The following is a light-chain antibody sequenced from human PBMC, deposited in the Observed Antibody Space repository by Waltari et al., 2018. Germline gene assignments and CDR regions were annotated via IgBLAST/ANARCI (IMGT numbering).Light chain of an antibody. V-gene: IGLV1-47*01. J-gene: IGLJ3*02. CDR2: RND. Sequence: QTVLTQPPSTSGPPGQTVTISCSVTQSPVGDKFSHWSQHFPGAVPRLLIYRNDQRPSGVPDRFSGSKSGTSASLAISGLRSEDEADYFCASWDDSPTGRWVFGGGTKVTVL. CDR3: ASWDDSPTGRWV. CDR1: QSPVGDKF.